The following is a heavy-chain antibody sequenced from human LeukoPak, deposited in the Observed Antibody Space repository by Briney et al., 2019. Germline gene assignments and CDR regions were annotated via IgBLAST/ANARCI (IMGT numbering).Heavy chain of an antibody. Sequence: PGGSLRLSCAASGFTFSSYAMSWVRQAPGKGLEWVSAISGSGGSTYYADSVKGRFTISRDNSKNTLYLQMNSLRAEDTAVYYCARTSGYEIAVAGTGIDYWGQGTLVTVSS. CDR3: ARTSGYEIAVAGTGIDY. J-gene: IGHJ4*02. CDR1: GFTFSSYA. V-gene: IGHV3-23*01. CDR2: ISGSGGST. D-gene: IGHD6-19*01.